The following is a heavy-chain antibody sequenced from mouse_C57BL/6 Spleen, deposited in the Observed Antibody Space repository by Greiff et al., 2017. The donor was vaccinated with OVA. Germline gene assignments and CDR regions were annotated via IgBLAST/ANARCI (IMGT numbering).Heavy chain of an antibody. CDR3: TREEGDYDAWFAY. V-gene: IGHV1-15*01. CDR1: GYTFTDYE. Sequence: VQLQESGAELVRPGASVTLSCKASGYTFTDYEMHWVKQTPVHGLEWIGAIDPETGGTAYNQKFKGKAILTADKSSSTAYMELRSLTSEDSAVYYCTREEGDYDAWFAYWGQGTLVTVSA. J-gene: IGHJ3*01. D-gene: IGHD2-4*01. CDR2: IDPETGGT.